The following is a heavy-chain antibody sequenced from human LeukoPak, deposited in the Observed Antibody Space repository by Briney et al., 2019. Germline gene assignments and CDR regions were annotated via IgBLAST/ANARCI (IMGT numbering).Heavy chain of an antibody. V-gene: IGHV1-46*01. Sequence: ASVKVSCKASGYTFTSYYMHWVRQAPGRGLEWMGIINPSGGSTSYAQKFQGRVTMTRDMSTSPVYMELSSLRSEDTAVYYCARDGVLRFLEWLPTTNYYYYYMDVWGKGTTVTVSS. D-gene: IGHD3-3*01. J-gene: IGHJ6*03. CDR1: GYTFTSYY. CDR3: ARDGVLRFLEWLPTTNYYYYYMDV. CDR2: INPSGGST.